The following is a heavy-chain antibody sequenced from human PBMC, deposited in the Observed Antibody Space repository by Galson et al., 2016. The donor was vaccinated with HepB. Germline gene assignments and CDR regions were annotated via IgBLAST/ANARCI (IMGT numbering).Heavy chain of an antibody. Sequence: SLRLSCAASGFTFSSSAMHWVRQAPGKGLEWVALISYDGSNKYYADSVKGRFTISRDNSKNTLYLQMNSLRDEDTAVYYCARASSSWGRGYFDYWGQGTLVTVSS. J-gene: IGHJ4*02. CDR2: ISYDGSNK. V-gene: IGHV3-30*04. CDR3: ARASSSWGRGYFDY. CDR1: GFTFSSSA. D-gene: IGHD6-13*01.